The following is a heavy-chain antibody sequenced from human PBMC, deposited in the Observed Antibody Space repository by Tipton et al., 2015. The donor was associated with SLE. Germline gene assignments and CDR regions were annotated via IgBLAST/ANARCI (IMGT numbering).Heavy chain of an antibody. D-gene: IGHD3-3*01. CDR2: IYYSGST. J-gene: IGHJ3*02. CDR3: AKVGDYWSGYYTGAFEI. V-gene: IGHV4-61*08. CDR1: GGSISSGGYY. Sequence: TLSLTCTVSGGSISSGGYYWTWVRQHPGKGLEGIGYIYYSGSTNYNPSLKSRVTISADMSKNQLSLKLNSVTAADTAVYYCAKVGDYWSGYYTGAFEIWGQGKMVTVSS.